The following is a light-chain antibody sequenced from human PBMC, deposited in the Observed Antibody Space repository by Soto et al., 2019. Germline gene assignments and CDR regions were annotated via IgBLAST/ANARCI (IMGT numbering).Light chain of an antibody. CDR3: SARDDSLSGVV. CDR1: SSNIGSNH. CDR2: RSD. J-gene: IGLJ2*01. V-gene: IGLV1-47*01. Sequence: QSVLTQPPSASGTPGQRVTISCSGSSSNIGSNHVYWYQQFPGMAPQLLMYRSDQRPLGVPDRFPGSKSGTSASLAISGLRSDDEADYYCSARDDSLSGVVFGGGTKLTVL.